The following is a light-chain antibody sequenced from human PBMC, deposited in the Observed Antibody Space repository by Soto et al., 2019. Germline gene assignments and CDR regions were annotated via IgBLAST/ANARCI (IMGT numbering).Light chain of an antibody. V-gene: IGKV1-27*01. Sequence: DIQMTQSPSSLSASVGDRVSITCRASQDIANFLAWYQHKPGKVPTLLIYAASTLPSGVPSRFSGSASGTEFTLTISSLQPEDVATYYCQKYNSPPRTFGQGTKVEVK. CDR1: QDIANF. CDR2: AAS. J-gene: IGKJ1*01. CDR3: QKYNSPPRT.